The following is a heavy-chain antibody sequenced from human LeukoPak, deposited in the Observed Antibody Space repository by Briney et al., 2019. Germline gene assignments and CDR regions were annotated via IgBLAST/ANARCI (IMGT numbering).Heavy chain of an antibody. V-gene: IGHV5-51*01. J-gene: IGHJ3*02. Sequence: GESLKISCKGSGYSFISYWIGWVRQMPGKGLEWMGIIYPGDSDTRYSPSFQGQVTISADKSISTAYLQWSSLKASDTAMYYCARHEGYCSSTSCYKNAFDIWGQGTMVTVSS. CDR2: IYPGDSDT. CDR3: ARHEGYCSSTSCYKNAFDI. D-gene: IGHD2-2*02. CDR1: GYSFISYW.